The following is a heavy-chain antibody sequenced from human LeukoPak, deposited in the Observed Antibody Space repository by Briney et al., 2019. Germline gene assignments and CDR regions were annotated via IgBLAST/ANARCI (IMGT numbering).Heavy chain of an antibody. Sequence: PGGSVRLSCGASGFTFSSYSVHGVREARGKGVEWGSYISSSSSTIYYADSVKGRFTISRDNAKNSLYLQMNSLRDEDTAVYYCARAPTGATYYYFDYWGQGTLVTVSS. CDR2: ISSSSSTI. D-gene: IGHD5-12*01. CDR3: ARAPTGATYYYFDY. J-gene: IGHJ4*02. V-gene: IGHV3-48*02. CDR1: GFTFSSYS.